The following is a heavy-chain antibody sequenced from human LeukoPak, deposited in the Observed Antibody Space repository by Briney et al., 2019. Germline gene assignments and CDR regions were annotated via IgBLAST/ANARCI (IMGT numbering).Heavy chain of an antibody. V-gene: IGHV3-74*01. CDR3: VRGGLEPFDY. CDR1: GFVFSKYW. D-gene: IGHD1-1*01. Sequence: PGGSLRLSCAVSGFVFSKYWMHSVRQTPGKGLVWVSRINPEETTINYADSVKSRFTISRDNARDTLSLQMDSLRVEDVGIYYCVRGGLEPFDYWGQGTLVSVSS. J-gene: IGHJ4*02. CDR2: INPEETTI.